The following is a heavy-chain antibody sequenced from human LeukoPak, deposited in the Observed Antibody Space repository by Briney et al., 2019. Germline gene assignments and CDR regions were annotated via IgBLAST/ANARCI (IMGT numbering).Heavy chain of an antibody. J-gene: IGHJ4*02. Sequence: PSETLSLTCTVSGGSISSYYWSWIRQPPVKGLEWIGYIYYSGSTNYNPSLKSRVTISVDTSKNQFSLKLSSVTAADTAVYYCARHAGGSYAFDYWGQGTLVTVSS. CDR1: GGSISSYY. D-gene: IGHD1-26*01. V-gene: IGHV4-59*08. CDR2: IYYSGST. CDR3: ARHAGGSYAFDY.